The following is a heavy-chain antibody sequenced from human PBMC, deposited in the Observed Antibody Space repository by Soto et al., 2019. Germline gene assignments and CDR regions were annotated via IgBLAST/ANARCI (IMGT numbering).Heavy chain of an antibody. CDR1: SGSISSSNW. Sequence: QVQLQESGPGLVKPSGTLSLTCGVSSGSISSSNWWSWVRQPPGRGLEWIGEISHGGTTNYNPSLESRVTMSLDKSRNQFSLKLSSVTAAYTAVYYCATQTYSYNWHRWGQGTLVTVSS. CDR2: ISHGGTT. V-gene: IGHV4-4*02. CDR3: ATQTYSYNWHR. J-gene: IGHJ5*02. D-gene: IGHD1-1*01.